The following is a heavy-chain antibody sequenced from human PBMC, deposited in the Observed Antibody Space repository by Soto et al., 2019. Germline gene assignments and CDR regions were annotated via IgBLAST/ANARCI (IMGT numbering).Heavy chain of an antibody. CDR3: ARDPSYYYDSSGGYFDY. D-gene: IGHD3-22*01. CDR1: GGSISSYY. Sequence: SETLSLTCTVSGGSISSYYWSWIRQPPGKGLEWIGYIYYSGSTNYNPSLKSRVTISVDTSKNQFSLKLSSVTAADTAVYYCARDPSYYYDSSGGYFDYWGQGTLVTVSS. J-gene: IGHJ4*02. V-gene: IGHV4-59*01. CDR2: IYYSGST.